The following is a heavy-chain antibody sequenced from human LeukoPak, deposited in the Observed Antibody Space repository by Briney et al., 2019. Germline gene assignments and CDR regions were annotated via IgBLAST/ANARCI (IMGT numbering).Heavy chain of an antibody. CDR1: GYTFTSYY. D-gene: IGHD3-10*01. J-gene: IGHJ4*02. CDR3: AREVGPRFGELSSNFDY. Sequence: GSSVNVSCKASGYTFTSYYMHLVRQASGQGLEWLGIINPSGGSTSYAQKFQGRVAMTRNRSTSTVYIELSSLRSEDTAVYYCAREVGPRFGELSSNFDYWGQGTLVTVSS. V-gene: IGHV1-46*01. CDR2: INPSGGST.